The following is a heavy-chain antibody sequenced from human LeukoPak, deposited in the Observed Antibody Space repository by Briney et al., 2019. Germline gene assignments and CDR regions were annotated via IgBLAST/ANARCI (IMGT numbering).Heavy chain of an antibody. D-gene: IGHD2-2*01. J-gene: IGHJ4*02. Sequence: GGSLRLSCAASGLTFSAYSMNWVRQAPGKGLEWVSYISSSSSTIYYADSVKGRITVSRDNAKNSLYLQMSSLRAEDTAVYYCARDFPTITSWYYFDYWGQGALVVVSS. V-gene: IGHV3-48*04. CDR2: ISSSSSTI. CDR1: GLTFSAYS. CDR3: ARDFPTITSWYYFDY.